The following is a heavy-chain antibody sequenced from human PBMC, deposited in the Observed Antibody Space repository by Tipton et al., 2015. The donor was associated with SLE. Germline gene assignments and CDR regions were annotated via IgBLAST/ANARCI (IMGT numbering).Heavy chain of an antibody. CDR1: GFSFSSYE. D-gene: IGHD6-13*01. J-gene: IGHJ4*02. V-gene: IGHV3-48*03. CDR3: ARGFASSWYYFDY. Sequence: GSLRLSCAASGFSFSSYEMNWVRQAPGKGLEWVSYISSSGSTIYYADSVKGRFTISRDNAKNSLYLQMNSLRAEDTAVYYCARGFASSWYYFDYWGQGTLVTVSS. CDR2: ISSSGSTI.